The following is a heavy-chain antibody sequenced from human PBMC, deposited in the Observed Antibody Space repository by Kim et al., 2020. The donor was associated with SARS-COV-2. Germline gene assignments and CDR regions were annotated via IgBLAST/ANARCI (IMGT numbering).Heavy chain of an antibody. V-gene: IGHV4-59*01. CDR3: ARNKALDI. J-gene: IGHJ3*02. Sequence: SETMSLTCTVSGGSISSYYWSWIRQPPGKGLEWIGDIYYSGSTNYNPSLKSRVTISLNTSKNQFSLKLNSVTAADTAVYYCARNKALDIWGQGTMVTDSS. CDR2: IYYSGST. CDR1: GGSISSYY.